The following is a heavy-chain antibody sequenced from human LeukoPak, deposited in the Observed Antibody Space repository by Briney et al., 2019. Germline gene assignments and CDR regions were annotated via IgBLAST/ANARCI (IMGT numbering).Heavy chain of an antibody. CDR1: GFTFDDYA. D-gene: IGHD2-15*01. Sequence: PGGSLRLSCAASGFTFDDYAMHWVRQAPGKGLEWVSAISGSGGSTYYADSVKGRFTISRDNSKNTLYLQMNSLRAEDTAVYYCVRGGLGYCSGGSCQNWFDPWGQGTLVTVSS. J-gene: IGHJ5*02. CDR3: VRGGLGYCSGGSCQNWFDP. V-gene: IGHV3-23*01. CDR2: ISGSGGST.